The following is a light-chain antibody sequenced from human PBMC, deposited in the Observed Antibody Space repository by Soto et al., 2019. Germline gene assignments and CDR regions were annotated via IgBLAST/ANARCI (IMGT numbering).Light chain of an antibody. Sequence: DIQMTQSPSTLSGSLGDRVTLTCRASQTVSSRLSCYQHKPAGAPHRLINMAAALKGGDPSRFSSSRAGTEDILTISSRLPDDFATVYCQHRYSNSAAFGQGTKVDIK. CDR2: MAA. CDR1: QTVSSR. V-gene: IGKV1-5*03. CDR3: QHRYSNSAA. J-gene: IGKJ1*01.